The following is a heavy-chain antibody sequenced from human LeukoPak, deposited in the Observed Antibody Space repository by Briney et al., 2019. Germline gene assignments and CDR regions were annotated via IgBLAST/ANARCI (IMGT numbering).Heavy chain of an antibody. CDR3: AKYSSSWSQYNWFDP. D-gene: IGHD6-13*01. J-gene: IGHJ5*02. V-gene: IGHV3-33*06. CDR1: GFTFSSYG. CDR2: IWYDGSNK. Sequence: GRSLRLSCAASGFTFSSYGMHWVRQAPGKRLEWVAVIWYDGSNKYYADSVKGRFTISRDNSKNTLYLQMNSLRAEDTAVYYCAKYSSSWSQYNWFDPWGQGTLVTVSS.